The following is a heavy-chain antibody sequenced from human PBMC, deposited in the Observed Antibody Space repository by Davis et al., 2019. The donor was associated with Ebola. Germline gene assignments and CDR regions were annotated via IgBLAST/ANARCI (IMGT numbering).Heavy chain of an antibody. Sequence: GESLKISCAASGFTFSSYWMSWVRQAPGKGLEWVANIKQDGSEKYYVDSVKGRFTISRDNSKNTLYLQMNSLRADDTAVYYCAKAWLRYFDWSLGNYFDYWGQGTLVTVSS. CDR3: AKAWLRYFDWSLGNYFDY. V-gene: IGHV3-7*03. CDR2: IKQDGSEK. CDR1: GFTFSSYW. D-gene: IGHD3-9*01. J-gene: IGHJ4*02.